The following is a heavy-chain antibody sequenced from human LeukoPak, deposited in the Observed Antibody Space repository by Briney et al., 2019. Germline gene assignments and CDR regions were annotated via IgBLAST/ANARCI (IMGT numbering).Heavy chain of an antibody. CDR1: GFTFSDYA. CDR2: ISGGGDRT. D-gene: IGHD3-10*01. CDR3: AKGWGQYGSGSFLDY. V-gene: IGHV3-23*01. Sequence: PGGSLRLSCAASGFTFSDYAMSWVRQAPGKGLEWVSSISGGGDRTHYAGSVKGRFTMSRDNSKNTLYLQMNSLRAEDTAVYHCAKGWGQYGSGSFLDYWGQGNLVIVSS. J-gene: IGHJ4*02.